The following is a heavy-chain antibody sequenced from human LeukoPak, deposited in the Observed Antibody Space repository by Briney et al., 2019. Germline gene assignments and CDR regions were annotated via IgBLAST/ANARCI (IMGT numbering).Heavy chain of an antibody. J-gene: IGHJ5*02. Sequence: GGSLRLSCAASGFTLSTYWMSWVRQAPGKGLEWVANIRQDGSQKNYVDSVKGRFTISRDNAKNSLYLQMNSLRAEDTAVYYCARDPSSGWYLKGWFDPWGQGTLVTVSS. D-gene: IGHD6-19*01. CDR3: ARDPSSGWYLKGWFDP. CDR2: IRQDGSQK. V-gene: IGHV3-7*01. CDR1: GFTLSTYW.